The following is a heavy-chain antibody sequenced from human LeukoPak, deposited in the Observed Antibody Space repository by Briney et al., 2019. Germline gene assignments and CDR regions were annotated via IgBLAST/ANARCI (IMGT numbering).Heavy chain of an antibody. Sequence: SETLSLTCTFSGGSISSSRYYWGWFRQPPRKGLEWIGSISYSGTTYYNPSLKSRVTISVDTSKNQFSLKLSSVTAADTSVYYCARTPSNWFDPWGQGTLVTVSS. V-gene: IGHV4-39*01. CDR1: GGSISSSRYY. CDR3: ARTPSNWFDP. J-gene: IGHJ5*02. CDR2: ISYSGTT.